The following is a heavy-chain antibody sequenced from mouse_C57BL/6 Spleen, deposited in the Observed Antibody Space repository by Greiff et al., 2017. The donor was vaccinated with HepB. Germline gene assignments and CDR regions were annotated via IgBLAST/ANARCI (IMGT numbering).Heavy chain of an antibody. Sequence: EVKVEESGGGLVKPGGSLKLSCAASGFTFSSYAMSWVRQTPEKRLEWVATISDGGSYTYYPDNVKGRFTISRDNAKNNLYLQMSHLKSEDTAMYYCARPIYDGYYFDYWGQGTTLTVSS. J-gene: IGHJ2*01. D-gene: IGHD2-3*01. CDR2: ISDGGSYT. V-gene: IGHV5-4*03. CDR1: GFTFSSYA. CDR3: ARPIYDGYYFDY.